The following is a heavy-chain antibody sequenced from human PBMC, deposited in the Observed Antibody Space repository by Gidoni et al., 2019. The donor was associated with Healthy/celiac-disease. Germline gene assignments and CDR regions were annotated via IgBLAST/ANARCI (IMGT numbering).Heavy chain of an antibody. V-gene: IGHV3-23*04. D-gene: IGHD3-16*01. J-gene: IGHJ6*02. CDR1: GFTFSSYA. CDR2: ISGSGGST. Sequence: EVQLVESGGGLVQPGGSLRLSCAASGFTFSSYAMRWVRQAPGKGLEWVSAISGSGGSTYYADSVKGRFTISRDNSKNTLYLQMNSLRAEDTAVYYCAKDAGYDYVWGSQYYYYYYGMDVWGQGTTVTVSS. CDR3: AKDAGYDYVWGSQYYYYYYGMDV.